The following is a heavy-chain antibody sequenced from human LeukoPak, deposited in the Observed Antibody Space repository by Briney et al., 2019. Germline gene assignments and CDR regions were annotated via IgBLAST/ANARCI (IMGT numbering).Heavy chain of an antibody. J-gene: IGHJ4*02. Sequence: GGSLRLSCAASGFTFSSYAMSWVRQAPGKGLERVSAITGSDGRTYYTDSVKGRFTISRDNSKNTLYLQMNSLRVEDAAIYYCAKDRDHQLDRPYDYWGQGILVTVSS. CDR3: AKDRDHQLDRPYDY. CDR1: GFTFSSYA. V-gene: IGHV3-23*01. D-gene: IGHD3/OR15-3a*01. CDR2: ITGSDGRT.